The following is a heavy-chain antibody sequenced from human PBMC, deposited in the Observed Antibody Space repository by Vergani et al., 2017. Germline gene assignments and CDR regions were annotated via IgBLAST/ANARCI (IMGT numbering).Heavy chain of an antibody. V-gene: IGHV3-49*04. Sequence: EVQLVESGGGLVPPGRSLRLSCAASGFSFGDYAMTWVRQAPGKGLEWVAFIRNKAYGGTTEYAASVKGRFTISRDDSKRRAYLQLSGLKTEDTAVYFCSRGCVYSFGYSDYWGQGTLVTVSS. J-gene: IGHJ4*02. CDR2: IRNKAYGGTT. D-gene: IGHD5-18*01. CDR1: GFSFGDYA. CDR3: SRGCVYSFGYSDY.